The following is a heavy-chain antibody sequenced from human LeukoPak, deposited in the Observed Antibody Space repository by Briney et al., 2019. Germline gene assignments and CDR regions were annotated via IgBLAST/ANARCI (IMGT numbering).Heavy chain of an antibody. CDR1: GFTFSSYS. CDR2: ISSSSSYI. Sequence: GGSLRLSCAASGFTFSSYSMNWVRQAPGKGLEWVSSISSSSSYIYYADSVKGRFTISRDNAKNSLYLQMNSLRAEDTAVYYCARGLLWFGEGSYYMDVWGKGTTVTVSS. D-gene: IGHD3-10*01. J-gene: IGHJ6*03. V-gene: IGHV3-21*01. CDR3: ARGLLWFGEGSYYMDV.